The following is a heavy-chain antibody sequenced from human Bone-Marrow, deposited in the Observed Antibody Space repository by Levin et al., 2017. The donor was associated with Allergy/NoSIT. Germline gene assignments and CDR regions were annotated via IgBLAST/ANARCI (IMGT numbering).Heavy chain of an antibody. CDR2: IYYSGST. CDR3: AREGNGWSYGSGPYGG. V-gene: IGHV4-39*02. D-gene: IGHD3-10*01. Sequence: SQTLSLTCTVSGGSISSSSYYWGWIRQPPGKGLEWIGSIYYSGSTYYNPSLKSRVTISVDTSKNQFSLKLSSVTAADTAVYYCAREGNGWSYGSGPYGGWGQGTLVTVSS. J-gene: IGHJ4*02. CDR1: GGSISSSSYY.